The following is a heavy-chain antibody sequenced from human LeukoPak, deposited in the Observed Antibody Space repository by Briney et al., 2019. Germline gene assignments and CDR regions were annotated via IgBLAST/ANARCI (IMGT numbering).Heavy chain of an antibody. CDR3: ARDTSGTVFDY. Sequence: PGGSLRLSCAASGFTFSSYWMSWVRQAPGKGLEWVGQIKEDGSEKYSVDSVTGRFTISRDNAKTSLYLQMNSLRAEDTAVYYCARDTSGTVFDYWGQGTLVTVSS. D-gene: IGHD1-1*01. CDR2: IKEDGSEK. J-gene: IGHJ4*02. CDR1: GFTFSSYW. V-gene: IGHV3-7*04.